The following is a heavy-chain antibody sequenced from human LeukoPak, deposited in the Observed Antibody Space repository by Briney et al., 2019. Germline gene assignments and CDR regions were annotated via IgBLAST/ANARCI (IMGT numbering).Heavy chain of an antibody. Sequence: PGGSLRPSCTASEFTFRYYAMAWVRQATGKGLEWVSGINNSGGKTYYADSVKGRFTISRDNSKNMLYLQMSSLRADDTAVYYCAREEWTSVTPYYYFGMDVWGHGATVTVSS. D-gene: IGHD4-17*01. CDR2: INNSGGKT. CDR1: EFTFRYYA. CDR3: AREEWTSVTPYYYFGMDV. J-gene: IGHJ6*02. V-gene: IGHV3-23*01.